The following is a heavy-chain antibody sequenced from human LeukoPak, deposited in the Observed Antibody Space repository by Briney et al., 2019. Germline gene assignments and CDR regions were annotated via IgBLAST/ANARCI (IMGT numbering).Heavy chain of an antibody. CDR1: GGSISSYY. CDR2: IYYSGNT. Sequence: SETLSLTCTVSGGSISSYYWSWIRQPPGKGLEWIGSIYYSGNTYYNASLKSQVSISIDTSKNQFSLKLTSVTAADTAVYYCARDKRLLWFGEGLFDPWGQGTLVTVSS. J-gene: IGHJ5*02. D-gene: IGHD3-10*01. V-gene: IGHV4-59*04. CDR3: ARDKRLLWFGEGLFDP.